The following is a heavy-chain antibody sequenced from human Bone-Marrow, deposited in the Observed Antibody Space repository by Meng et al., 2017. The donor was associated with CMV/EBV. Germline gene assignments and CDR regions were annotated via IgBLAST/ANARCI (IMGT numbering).Heavy chain of an antibody. CDR3: ARRITIFGVVRGFGMYV. Sequence: GGSLRLSCAASGFTFSSYSMNWVRQAPGKGLEWVSSISSSSSYIYYADSVKGRFTISRDNAKNSLYLQMNSLRAEDTAVYYCARRITIFGVVRGFGMYVWGQGTTVTVSS. CDR1: GFTFSSYS. V-gene: IGHV3-21*01. CDR2: ISSSSSYI. J-gene: IGHJ6*02. D-gene: IGHD3-3*01.